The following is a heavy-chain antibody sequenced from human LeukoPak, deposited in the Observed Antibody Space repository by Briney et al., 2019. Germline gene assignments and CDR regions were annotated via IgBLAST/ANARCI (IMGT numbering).Heavy chain of an antibody. CDR2: IRYDGGNK. Sequence: GGSLRLSCAASGFTFSSYGMHWVRQAPGKGLEWVAFIRYDGGNKYYADSVKGRFTISRDNSKNTLYLQMNSLRAEDTAVYYCAKRLSRYSYGFLPDYWGQGTLVTVSS. CDR3: AKRLSRYSYGFLPDY. J-gene: IGHJ4*02. V-gene: IGHV3-30*02. CDR1: GFTFSSYG. D-gene: IGHD5-18*01.